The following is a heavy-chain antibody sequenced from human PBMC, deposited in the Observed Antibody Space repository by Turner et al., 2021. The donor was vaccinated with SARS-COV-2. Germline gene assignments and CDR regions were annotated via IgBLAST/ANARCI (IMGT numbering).Heavy chain of an antibody. Sequence: QLQLQESGPGLVKPSETLSLSCTVPGGSISSSYYYGGWIRQPPGKGLEWIGSIYYSGSTYYNPSLKSRVTISVDTSKNQFSLKLNSVTAADTAVYYCARHGPTSTTKAFDPWGQGTLVTVSS. D-gene: IGHD4-17*01. CDR1: GGSISSSYYY. V-gene: IGHV4-39*01. CDR3: ARHGPTSTTKAFDP. CDR2: IYYSGST. J-gene: IGHJ5*02.